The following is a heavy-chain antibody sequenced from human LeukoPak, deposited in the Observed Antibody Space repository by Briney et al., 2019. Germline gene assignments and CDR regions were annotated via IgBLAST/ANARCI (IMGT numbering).Heavy chain of an antibody. CDR1: GYTFTGYY. J-gene: IGHJ6*02. Sequence: ASVKVSCKASGYTFTGYYMHWVRQAPGQGLEWMGWINPNSGGTNYAQKFQGRVTMTRDTSISTAYMELSRLRSDDTAVYYCGRVSRSTYYGMDVWGQGTTVTVSS. V-gene: IGHV1-2*02. CDR3: GRVSRSTYYGMDV. CDR2: INPNSGGT. D-gene: IGHD3-3*02.